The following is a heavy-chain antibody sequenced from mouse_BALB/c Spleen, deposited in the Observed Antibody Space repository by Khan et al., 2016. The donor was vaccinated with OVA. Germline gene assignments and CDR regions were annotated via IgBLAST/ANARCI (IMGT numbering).Heavy chain of an antibody. CDR3: AREGAYYRSDGWFSY. J-gene: IGHJ3*01. Sequence: QVQLKESGAELARPGASVKMSCKASGYTFTTYTMHWVKQRPGQGLEWIGYINPSNGYTNYNQKFKDKSTLTADKSSSTAYMQLSSLTSDCSAVYYCAREGAYYRSDGWFSYWGQGTLVTVSA. V-gene: IGHV1-4*01. D-gene: IGHD2-14*01. CDR1: GYTFTTYT. CDR2: INPSNGYT.